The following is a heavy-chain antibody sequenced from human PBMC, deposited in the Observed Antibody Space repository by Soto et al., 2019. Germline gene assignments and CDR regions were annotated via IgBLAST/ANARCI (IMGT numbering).Heavy chain of an antibody. Sequence: GGSLRLSCAASGFTFSSYAMHWVRQAPGKGLEWVAVISYDGSNKYYADSVKGRFTISRDNSKNTLYLQMNSLRAEDTAVYYCARDISSAGNYWGQGTLVTVSS. CDR2: ISYDGSNK. V-gene: IGHV3-30-3*01. J-gene: IGHJ4*02. CDR3: ARDISSAGNY. CDR1: GFTFSSYA. D-gene: IGHD6-19*01.